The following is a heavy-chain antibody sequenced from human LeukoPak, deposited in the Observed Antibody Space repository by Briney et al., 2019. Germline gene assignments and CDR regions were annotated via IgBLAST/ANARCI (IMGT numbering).Heavy chain of an antibody. CDR2: IYYSGST. V-gene: IGHV4-30-4*08. J-gene: IGHJ4*02. CDR1: GGSISSGDYY. CDR3: ARGRVGRDYFDY. Sequence: PSQTLSLTCTVSGGSISSGDYYWSWIRQPPGKGLEWIGYIYYSGSTYYNPSLKSRVTISVDTSKNQFSLKLSSVTAADTAVYYCARGRVGRDYFDYWGQGTLVTVSP. D-gene: IGHD1-26*01.